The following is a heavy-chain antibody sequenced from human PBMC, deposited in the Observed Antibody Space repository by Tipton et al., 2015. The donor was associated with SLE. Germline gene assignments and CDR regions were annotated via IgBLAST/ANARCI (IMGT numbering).Heavy chain of an antibody. V-gene: IGHV1-46*01. Sequence: QSGPEVKKPGASVKVSCSASGYAFTTYFMHWVRQAPGQGLEWMGLINPSGGFTSYAQKFEGRVTMTSDTSTSTAYMELRSLRSDDTAVYYCARAPQWEPPTFDIWGQGTMVTVSS. CDR3: ARAPQWEPPTFDI. D-gene: IGHD1-26*01. J-gene: IGHJ3*02. CDR2: INPSGGFT. CDR1: GYAFTTYF.